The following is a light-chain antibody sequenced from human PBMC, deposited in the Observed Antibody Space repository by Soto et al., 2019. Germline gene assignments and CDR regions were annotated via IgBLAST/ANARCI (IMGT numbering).Light chain of an antibody. J-gene: IGKJ4*01. CDR2: AAS. CDR3: QQYGSSPLT. Sequence: EIVLTQSPGTLSLSPGERATLSCRASQRVSSNYLAWYQQKPGQAPRLLIYAASSRATGIPDRFSGSGSGTDFTLTISRLEPEDFAVYYCQQYGSSPLTFGGGTKVDIK. CDR1: QRVSSNY. V-gene: IGKV3-20*01.